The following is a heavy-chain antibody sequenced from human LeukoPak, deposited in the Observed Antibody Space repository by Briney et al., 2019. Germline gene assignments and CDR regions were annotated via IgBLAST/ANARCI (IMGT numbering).Heavy chain of an antibody. V-gene: IGHV3-23*01. J-gene: IGHJ4*02. CDR3: AKASWVSSADAVL. CDR1: GFIFRDYA. D-gene: IGHD3-16*01. Sequence: GGSLRLSCVASGFIFRDYAMSWVRQTPAGGLEWVSSLRGDGETFYTDSVKGRFTLSRDHSRNTVYLQLSNLRVEDTAVYYCAKASWVSSADAVLWGQGTLVTVSS. CDR2: LRGDGET.